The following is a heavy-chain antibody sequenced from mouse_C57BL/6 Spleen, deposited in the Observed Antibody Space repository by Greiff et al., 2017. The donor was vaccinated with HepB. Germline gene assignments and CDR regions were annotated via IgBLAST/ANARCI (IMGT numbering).Heavy chain of an antibody. J-gene: IGHJ2*01. CDR1: GFNIKDDY. D-gene: IGHD3-2*02. Sequence: VQLQQSGAELVRPGASVKLSCTASGFNIKDDYKHWVKQRPEQGLEWIGWIDPENGDTEYASKFQGKATITADTSSNTAYLQLSSLTSEDTAVYYCTPDSSGYFDYWGQGTTLTVSS. CDR3: TPDSSGYFDY. CDR2: IDPENGDT. V-gene: IGHV14-4*01.